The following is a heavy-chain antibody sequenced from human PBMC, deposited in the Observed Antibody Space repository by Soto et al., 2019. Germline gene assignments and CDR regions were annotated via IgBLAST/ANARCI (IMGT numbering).Heavy chain of an antibody. V-gene: IGHV3-23*01. CDR1: GFTFSSYA. D-gene: IGHD4-17*01. Sequence: GGSLRLSCAASGFTFSSYAMSWVRQAPGKGLEWVSAISGSGGSTYYADSVKGRFTISRDNSKNTLHLQMNSLRAEDTAVYYCATNTVTTSLYFDYWGQGTLVTVSS. J-gene: IGHJ4*02. CDR3: ATNTVTTSLYFDY. CDR2: ISGSGGST.